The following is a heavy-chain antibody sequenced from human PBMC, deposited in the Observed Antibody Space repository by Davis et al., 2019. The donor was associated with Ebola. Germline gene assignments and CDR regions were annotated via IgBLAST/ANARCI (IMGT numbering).Heavy chain of an antibody. Sequence: GSLRLSCSVSGGSISSYYWSWIRQPPGKGLERIGYIYYSGSTNYNPSLKSRVTISVDTSKKQLSLKLSSVTAADTAVYYCASGTRYYYGMDVWGQGTTVTVSS. CDR2: IYYSGST. D-gene: IGHD3-10*01. CDR3: ASGTRYYYGMDV. V-gene: IGHV4-59*08. J-gene: IGHJ6*02. CDR1: GGSISSYY.